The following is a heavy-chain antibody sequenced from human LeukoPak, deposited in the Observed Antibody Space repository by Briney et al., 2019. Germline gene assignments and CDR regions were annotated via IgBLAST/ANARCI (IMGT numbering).Heavy chain of an antibody. Sequence: GASVKVSCKASGGTFSSYAISWVRQAPGQGLEWMGGIIPIFGTANYAQKFQGRVTITADESTSTAYMELSSLRSDDTAVYYCARNPLRYCRGGSCLDYWGQGTLVTVSS. V-gene: IGHV1-69*13. J-gene: IGHJ4*02. CDR2: IIPIFGTA. D-gene: IGHD2-15*01. CDR1: GGTFSSYA. CDR3: ARNPLRYCRGGSCLDY.